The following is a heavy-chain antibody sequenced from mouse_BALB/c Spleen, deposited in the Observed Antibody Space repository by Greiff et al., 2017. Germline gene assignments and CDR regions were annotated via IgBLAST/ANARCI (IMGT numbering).Heavy chain of an antibody. D-gene: IGHD1-3*01. Sequence: VQLKESGPGLVKPSQSLSLTCTVTGYSITSDYAWNWIRQFPGNKLEWMGYISYSGSTSYNPSLKSRISITRDTSKNQFFLQLNSVTTEDTATYYCAREWEWYFDVWGAGTTVTVAS. J-gene: IGHJ1*01. V-gene: IGHV3-2*02. CDR2: ISYSGST. CDR1: GYSITSDYA. CDR3: AREWEWYFDV.